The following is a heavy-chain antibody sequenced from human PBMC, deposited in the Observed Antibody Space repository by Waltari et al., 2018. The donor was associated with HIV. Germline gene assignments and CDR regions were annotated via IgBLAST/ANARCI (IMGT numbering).Heavy chain of an antibody. CDR3: ARDYSGTYADFDY. Sequence: EVQLVESGGGLVQPGGSLRLSCAASGFTFSSYSMNWVRQAPGKGLEWVSYISSSGSTIYYADSVRGRFTISRDNAKNSLYLQLNSLRAEDTAVYYCARDYSGTYADFDYLGQGTLVTVSS. D-gene: IGHD1-26*01. V-gene: IGHV3-48*01. J-gene: IGHJ4*02. CDR2: ISSSGSTI. CDR1: GFTFSSYS.